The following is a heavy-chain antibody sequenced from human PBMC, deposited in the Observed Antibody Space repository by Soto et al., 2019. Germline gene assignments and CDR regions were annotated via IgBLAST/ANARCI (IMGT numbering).Heavy chain of an antibody. CDR1: GFTFSSYS. CDR2: ISSSSSTI. J-gene: IGHJ6*03. CDR3: ARDRMGYYYYYMDV. Sequence: HPGGSLRLSCAASGFTFSSYSMNWVRQAPGKGLEWVSYISSSSSTIYYADSVKGRFTISRDNAKNSLYLQMNSLRAEDTAMYYCARDRMGYYYYYMDVWGKGTTVTVSS. V-gene: IGHV3-48*01.